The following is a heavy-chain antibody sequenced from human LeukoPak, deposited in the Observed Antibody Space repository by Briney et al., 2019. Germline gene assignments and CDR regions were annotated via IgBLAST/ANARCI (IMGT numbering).Heavy chain of an antibody. CDR2: IKQDGSEK. Sequence: PGGSLRLSCAASGFTFSSYWMSWVRQAPGKGLEWVANIKQDGSEKYYVDSVKGRFTISRDNAKNSLYLQMNSLRAEDTAVYYCARIRSIVVVVAATRLFDYWGQGTLVTVSS. D-gene: IGHD2-15*01. CDR1: GFTFSSYW. V-gene: IGHV3-7*01. CDR3: ARIRSIVVVVAATRLFDY. J-gene: IGHJ4*02.